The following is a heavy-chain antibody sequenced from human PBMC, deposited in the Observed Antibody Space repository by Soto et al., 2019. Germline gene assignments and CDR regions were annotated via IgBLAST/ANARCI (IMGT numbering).Heavy chain of an antibody. CDR1: GYTFTSYG. V-gene: IGHV1-18*04. D-gene: IGHD5-18*01. CDR2: ISAYNGNT. CDR3: ARDRHTAMVSINWFDP. J-gene: IGHJ5*02. Sequence: ASVKVSCKASGYTFTSYGISWVRQAPGQGLEWMGWISAYNGNTNYAQKLQGRVTMTTDTSTSTAYMELRSLRSDNTAVYYCARDRHTAMVSINWFDPWGQGTLVTVSS.